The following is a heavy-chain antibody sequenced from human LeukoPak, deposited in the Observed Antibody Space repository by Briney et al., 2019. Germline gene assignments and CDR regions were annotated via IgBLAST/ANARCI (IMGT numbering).Heavy chain of an antibody. CDR2: IYYSGST. D-gene: IGHD3-16*02. CDR3: ARGFYDYVWGSYRWFDP. V-gene: IGHV4-59*01. J-gene: IGHJ5*02. Sequence: SEALSLTCTVSGGSISSYYWSWIRQPPGKGLEWIGYIYYSGSTNYNPSLKSRVTISVDTSKNQFSLKLSSVTAADTAVYYCARGFYDYVWGSYRWFDPWGQGTLDTVSS. CDR1: GGSISSYY.